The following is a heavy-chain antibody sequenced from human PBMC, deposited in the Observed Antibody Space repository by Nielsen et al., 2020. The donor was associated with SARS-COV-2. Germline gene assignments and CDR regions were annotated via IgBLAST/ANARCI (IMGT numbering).Heavy chain of an antibody. CDR3: ARDHHLSSSWLYYYYGMDV. V-gene: IGHV1-3*01. CDR1: GYTSTSYA. Sequence: ASVKVSCKASGYTSTSYAMHWVRQAPGQRLEWMGWINAGNGNTKYSQKFQGRVTITRDTSASTAYMELSSLRSEDTAVYYCARDHHLSSSWLYYYYGMDVWGQGTTVTVSS. J-gene: IGHJ6*02. CDR2: INAGNGNT. D-gene: IGHD6-13*01.